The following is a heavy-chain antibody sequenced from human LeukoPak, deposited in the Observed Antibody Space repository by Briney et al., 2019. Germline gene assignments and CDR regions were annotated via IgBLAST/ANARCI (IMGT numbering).Heavy chain of an antibody. J-gene: IGHJ4*02. D-gene: IGHD6-19*01. Sequence: ASVKVSCKASGYTFTSYYMHWVRQAPGQGLEWMGIINPSGGSTSYAQKFQGRVTMTRDTSTSTVYMELSSLRSEDTAAYYCARVSSGLERWYYFDYWGQGTLVTVSS. V-gene: IGHV1-46*01. CDR3: ARVSSGLERWYYFDY. CDR1: GYTFTSYY. CDR2: INPSGGST.